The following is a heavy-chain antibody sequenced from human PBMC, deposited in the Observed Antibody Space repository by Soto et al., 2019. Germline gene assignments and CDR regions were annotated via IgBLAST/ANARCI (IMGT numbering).Heavy chain of an antibody. J-gene: IGHJ6*02. V-gene: IGHV1-8*01. CDR1: GYTFTSYD. D-gene: IGHD2-2*01. CDR2: MNPNSGNT. CDR3: AREDCISTSCYDGMDV. Sequence: QVQLVQSGAEVKKPGASVKVSCKASGYTFTSYDINWVRQATGQGLEWMGWMNPNSGNTGYAQKFQGRVTMTRNTAISTAYMELSSLRSEDTGVYYCAREDCISTSCYDGMDVWGQGTTVTVSS.